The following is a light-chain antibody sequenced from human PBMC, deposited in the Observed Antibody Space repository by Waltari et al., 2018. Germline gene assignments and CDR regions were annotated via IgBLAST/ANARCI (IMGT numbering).Light chain of an antibody. CDR3: QQYYTTPYT. CDR1: QSVLYSANSRNC. V-gene: IGKV4-1*01. J-gene: IGKJ2*01. CDR2: WAS. Sequence: DIVMTQSPASLGVSLGERATITSKSSQSVLYSANSRNCLAWFQQRPGQPPKLLIYWASTRESGVPDRFSGSGSGTDFTLTISSLQAEDVAIYYCQQYYTTPYTFGQGTKLDIK.